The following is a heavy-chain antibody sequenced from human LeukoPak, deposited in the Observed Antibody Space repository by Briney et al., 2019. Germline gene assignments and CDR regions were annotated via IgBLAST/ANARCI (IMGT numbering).Heavy chain of an antibody. D-gene: IGHD3-22*01. Sequence: PSETLSLTCTVAGGSISSYYWSWIRQPPGKGLEWIGYIYYSGSTNYIPSLKSRVTISVDTSKNQFSLKLSSVTAADTAVYYCARDYYDSSVWGQGTLVTVSS. CDR2: IYYSGST. V-gene: IGHV4-59*01. CDR1: GGSISSYY. CDR3: ARDYYDSSV. J-gene: IGHJ4*02.